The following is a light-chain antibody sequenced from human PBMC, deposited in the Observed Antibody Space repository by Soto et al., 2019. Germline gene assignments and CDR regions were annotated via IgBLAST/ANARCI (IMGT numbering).Light chain of an antibody. CDR3: QQSYSTPPT. J-gene: IGKJ2*01. CDR1: QSISSY. CDR2: AAS. V-gene: IGKV1-39*01. Sequence: DIHMTQSPSSLSASVGDRVTITCGASQSISSYVNWYQQKSGQAPKLLIYAASSLRSGVPSRFSGTGSETDFTLPITSLQTEDFASNHWQQSYSTPPTFGQGAKLEIK.